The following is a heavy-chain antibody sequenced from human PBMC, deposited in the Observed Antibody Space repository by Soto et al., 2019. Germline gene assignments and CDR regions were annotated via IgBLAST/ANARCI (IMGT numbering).Heavy chain of an antibody. D-gene: IGHD3-10*01. CDR2: INPNNGGI. V-gene: IGHV1-2*02. CDR3: VMHRIGVVY. Sequence: QVHLVQSGAEVRKPGASVKVSCKASGYSFTGNSMHWVRQAPGQGLEWMGWINPNNGGINYAQKIQGRVTMTRDTSIRTAYMDLSRLRPDGTAVYLVVMHRIGVVYWAQGTLVTVSS. CDR1: GYSFTGNS. J-gene: IGHJ4*02.